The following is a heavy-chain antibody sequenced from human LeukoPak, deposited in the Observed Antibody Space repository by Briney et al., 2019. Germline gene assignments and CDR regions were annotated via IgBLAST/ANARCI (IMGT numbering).Heavy chain of an antibody. CDR1: GGSISSYY. V-gene: IGHV4-59*01. Sequence: KPSETLSRTCTVSGGSISSYYWSWIRQPPGKGLEWIGYIYYSGSTNYNPSLKSRVTISVDTSKNQFSLKLSSVTAAHTAVYCCARGGTVLEAAVRYYYYYYYMDVWGKGTTVTVSS. CDR2: IYYSGST. CDR3: ARGGTVLEAAVRYYYYYYYMDV. D-gene: IGHD6-13*01. J-gene: IGHJ6*03.